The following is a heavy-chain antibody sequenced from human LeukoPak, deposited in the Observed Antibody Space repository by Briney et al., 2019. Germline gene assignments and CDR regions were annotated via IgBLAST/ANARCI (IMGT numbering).Heavy chain of an antibody. D-gene: IGHD3-22*01. J-gene: IGHJ5*02. CDR1: GFTVSSNY. CDR2: IYSGGST. V-gene: IGHV3-53*01. Sequence: GGSLRLSCAASGFTVSSNYMSWVRQAPGKGLEWVSVIYSGGSTYYADSVKGRFTISRDNSKNTLYLQMNSLRAEDTAVYYCARGFYYDSSGYYNWFDPWGQGTLVTVSS. CDR3: ARGFYYDSSGYYNWFDP.